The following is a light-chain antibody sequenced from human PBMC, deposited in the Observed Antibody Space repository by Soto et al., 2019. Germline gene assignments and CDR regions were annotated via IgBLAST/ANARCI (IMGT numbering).Light chain of an antibody. CDR3: QQYYSYPRT. CDR2: AAS. J-gene: IGKJ1*01. V-gene: IGKV1-8*01. Sequence: AIRMTQSPSSFSASTGDRVTITCRASQGISSYLAWCQQKPGKAPKLLIYAASTLRSGVPSRFSGSGSGTDFTLTISCLQSEDFATYYCQQYYSYPRTFGQGTKVEIK. CDR1: QGISSY.